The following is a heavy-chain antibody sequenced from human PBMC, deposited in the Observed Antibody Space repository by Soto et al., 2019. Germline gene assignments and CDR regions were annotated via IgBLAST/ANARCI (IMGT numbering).Heavy chain of an antibody. CDR2: ISSSSSYI. J-gene: IGHJ6*02. V-gene: IGHV3-21*01. D-gene: IGHD4-4*01. CDR3: ARDTVTTPQSNYYYYYGKDV. Sequence: GGSLRLSCAASGFTFSSYSMNWVRQAPGKGLEWVSSISSSSSYIYYADPVKGRFTISRDNAKNSLYLQMNSLRAEDTAVYYCARDTVTTPQSNYYYYYGKDVWGQGTTVTVSS. CDR1: GFTFSSYS.